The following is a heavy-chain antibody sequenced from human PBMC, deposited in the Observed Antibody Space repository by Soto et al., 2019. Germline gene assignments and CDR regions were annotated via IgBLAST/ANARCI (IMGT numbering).Heavy chain of an antibody. CDR1: GYTFTRYG. D-gene: IGHD6-19*01. CDR2: ISAYNGNT. J-gene: IGHJ4*02. Sequence: ASVKVSCKASGYTFTRYGISWVRQAPGQGLEWMGWISAYNGNTNYAQKLQGRVTMTTDTSTSTAYMELRSLRSDDTAVYYCASWVAVAGRGYFDYWGQGTLVTVSS. CDR3: ASWVAVAGRGYFDY. V-gene: IGHV1-18*04.